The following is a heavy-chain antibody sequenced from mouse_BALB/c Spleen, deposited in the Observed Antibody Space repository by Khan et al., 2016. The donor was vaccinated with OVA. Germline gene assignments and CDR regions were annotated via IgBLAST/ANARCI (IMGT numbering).Heavy chain of an antibody. CDR2: IWSGGTT. CDR3: ARNYDYDEGLAY. J-gene: IGHJ3*01. D-gene: IGHD2-4*01. Sequence: QVQLKESGPGLVQPSQSLSITCTVSGFSLTTYGVHWVRQSPGKGLEWLGVIWSGGTTDYSAAFISRLSITNDNSKSPVFFKMNSLQANDTAIDYCARNYDYDEGLAYWGQGTLVTVSA. CDR1: GFSLTTYG. V-gene: IGHV2-2*02.